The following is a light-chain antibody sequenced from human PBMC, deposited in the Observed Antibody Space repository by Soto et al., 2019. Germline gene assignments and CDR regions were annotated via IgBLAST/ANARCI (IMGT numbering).Light chain of an antibody. V-gene: IGLV2-23*01. CDR1: SSDFGSYNL. CDR2: EGS. CDR3: CSYASSSTSYV. J-gene: IGLJ1*01. Sequence: QSALTQPASVSGSPGQSITISCTGTSSDFGSYNLVSWYQQHPGKAPKLMIYEGSKRPSGVSNRFSGSKSGNTASPTISGLQAEDEADYYCCSYASSSTSYVFGTGTKVTVL.